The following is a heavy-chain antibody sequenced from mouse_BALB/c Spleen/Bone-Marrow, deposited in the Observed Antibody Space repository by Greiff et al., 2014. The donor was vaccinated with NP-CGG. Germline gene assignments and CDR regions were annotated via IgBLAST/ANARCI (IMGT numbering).Heavy chain of an antibody. V-gene: IGHV5-4*02. CDR3: ARAWDYDRKDWFAY. CDR1: GFTFSDYY. CDR2: ISDGGSYS. D-gene: IGHD2-4*01. Sequence: EVKLVESGGGLVKPGGSLKLSCAASGFTFSDYYMYWVRQTPEKRLEWVATISDGGSYSYYPDSVKGRFTISRDNAKNNLYLQMSSLKSEDTAMYYCARAWDYDRKDWFAYWGQGTLVTVSA. J-gene: IGHJ3*01.